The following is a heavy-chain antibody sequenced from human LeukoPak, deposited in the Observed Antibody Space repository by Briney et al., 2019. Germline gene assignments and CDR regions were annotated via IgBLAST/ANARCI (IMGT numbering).Heavy chain of an antibody. V-gene: IGHV4-34*01. CDR3: ARSAVPAAIFNWFDP. J-gene: IGHJ5*02. CDR2: INHSGST. CDR1: GGSISSYY. Sequence: SETLSLTCTVSGGSISSYYWSWIRQPPGKGLEWIGEINHSGSTNYNPSLKSRVTISVDTSKNQFSLKLSSVTAADTAVYYCARSAVPAAIFNWFDPWGQGTLVTVSS. D-gene: IGHD2-2*02.